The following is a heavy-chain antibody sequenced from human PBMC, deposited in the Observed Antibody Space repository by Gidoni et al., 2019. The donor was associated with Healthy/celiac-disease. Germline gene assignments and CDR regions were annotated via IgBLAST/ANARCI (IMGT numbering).Heavy chain of an antibody. CDR1: GGTFSSYA. CDR2: IIPIFGTA. Sequence: QVQLVQSGAEVKKPGSSVKVSCKASGGTFSSYAISWVRQAPGQGLEWMGGIIPIFGTANYAQKFQGRVTITADESTSTAYMELSSLRSEDTAVYYCRFYCSGGSCYSAAAFDIWGQGTMVTVSS. CDR3: RFYCSGGSCYSAAAFDI. V-gene: IGHV1-69*01. D-gene: IGHD2-15*01. J-gene: IGHJ3*02.